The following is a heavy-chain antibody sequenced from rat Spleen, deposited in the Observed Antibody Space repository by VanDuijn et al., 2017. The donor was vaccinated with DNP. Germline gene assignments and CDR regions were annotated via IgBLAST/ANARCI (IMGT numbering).Heavy chain of an antibody. CDR3: TTDLGDY. CDR2: ISNTGDST. J-gene: IGHJ2*01. CDR1: GFIFSNYW. V-gene: IGHV5-31*01. D-gene: IGHD5-1*01. Sequence: EVQLVESGGGPVQPGRSLKLSCVASGFIFSNYWMTWIRQAPGKGLEWVASISNTGDSTYYRDSVKGRFTISRDNAKSSLYLQMDSLRSEDTATYYCTTDLGDYWGQGVMVTVSS.